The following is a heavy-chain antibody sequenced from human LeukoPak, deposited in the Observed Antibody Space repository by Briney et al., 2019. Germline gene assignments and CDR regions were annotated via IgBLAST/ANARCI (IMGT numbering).Heavy chain of an antibody. D-gene: IGHD4-17*01. CDR3: AKGATVTNLNWYFDL. CDR1: GFTFSSYA. CDR2: ISGSGGST. Sequence: GGSLRLSCAASGFTFSSYAMSWVRQAPGKGLEWVSAISGSGGSTYYADSVKGRFTISRDNSYNTLYLQMNSLRAEDTAAYYRAKGATVTNLNWYFDLWGRGTLVTVSS. V-gene: IGHV3-23*01. J-gene: IGHJ2*01.